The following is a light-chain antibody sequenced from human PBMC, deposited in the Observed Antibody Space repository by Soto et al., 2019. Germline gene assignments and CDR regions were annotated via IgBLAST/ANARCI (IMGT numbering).Light chain of an antibody. V-gene: IGLV1-44*01. CDR2: SNN. Sequence: QSVLTQRPSASGNPWQRVTISCSGSSTNSGSNTVNWYQQLPGTAPKLVIYSNNQRPSGVPDRFSGSKSGTSASLAISGLQSDDDPDYDRPTWDDSLNSDVVFGGGTQLTVL. CDR1: STNSGSNT. CDR3: PTWDDSLNSDVV. J-gene: IGLJ2*01.